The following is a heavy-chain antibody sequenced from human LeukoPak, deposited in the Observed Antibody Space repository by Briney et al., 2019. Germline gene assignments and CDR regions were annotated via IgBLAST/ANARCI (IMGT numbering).Heavy chain of an antibody. CDR3: AKTPGYSSPTDAFDI. Sequence: GGSLRLSCAASGFTFSNYAMSWVRQAPGKGLEWVSAISGSGDSTYYAYSVKGRFTISRDNSKNTLYLQMNSLRAEDTAVYYCAKTPGYSSPTDAFDIWGQGTMVTVSS. J-gene: IGHJ3*02. CDR1: GFTFSNYA. V-gene: IGHV3-23*01. CDR2: ISGSGDST. D-gene: IGHD6-13*01.